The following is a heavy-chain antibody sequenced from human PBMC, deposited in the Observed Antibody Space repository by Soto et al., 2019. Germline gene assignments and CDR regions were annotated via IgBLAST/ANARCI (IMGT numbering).Heavy chain of an antibody. D-gene: IGHD3-16*01. CDR1: GYTFTSYA. V-gene: IGHV1-3*01. CDR2: INAGNGNT. CDR3: ARGYVKSGNFDY. J-gene: IGHJ4*02. Sequence: GASVKVSCKASGYTFTSYAMHWVRQAPGQRLEWMGWINAGNGNTKYSQKFQGRVTITRDTSASTAYMELSSLRSEDTAVYYCARGYVKSGNFDYWGQGTLVTVSS.